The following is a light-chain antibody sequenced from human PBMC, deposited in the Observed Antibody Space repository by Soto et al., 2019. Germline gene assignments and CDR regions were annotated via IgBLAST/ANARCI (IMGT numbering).Light chain of an antibody. V-gene: IGKV3-20*01. CDR2: GAS. J-gene: IGKJ1*01. Sequence: EIVLTQSPGTLSLSPGERATLSCRASQSVSSNYITWYQQKPGQAPRRLIFGASSRATGIPDRFSGSGSGTDFTLTISRLEPEDFAIYFCQQYYNWPRTFGQGTKVEIK. CDR3: QQYYNWPRT. CDR1: QSVSSNY.